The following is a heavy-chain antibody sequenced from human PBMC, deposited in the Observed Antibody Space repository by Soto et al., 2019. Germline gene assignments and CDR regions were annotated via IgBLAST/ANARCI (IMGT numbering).Heavy chain of an antibody. J-gene: IGHJ4*02. CDR3: ARDSPPVDY. CDR1: GYTCTSYG. Sequence: QVQLVQSGAEVKKPGASVKVSCKASGYTCTSYGLSWVRQAPGQALEWMGWISAYNCNTKDAQKLQGRVTMTTDTSTSTAYMELRSLRSDDTAVYYWARDSPPVDYWVQGTLVTVSS. V-gene: IGHV1-18*01. CDR2: ISAYNCNT.